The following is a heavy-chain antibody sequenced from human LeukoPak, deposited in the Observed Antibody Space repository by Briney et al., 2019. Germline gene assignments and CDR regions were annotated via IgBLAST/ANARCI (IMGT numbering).Heavy chain of an antibody. Sequence: PSETLSLTCTVSGDSISRDGYYWSWIRQPPGKGLEWIGYIYHSGGAYSNPSLKSRVTISVDTSKNQFSLKLTSVTAADTAVYYCARDRELGYWGQGTLVTVSS. V-gene: IGHV4-61*08. J-gene: IGHJ4*02. CDR1: GDSISRDGYY. D-gene: IGHD3-10*01. CDR3: ARDRELGY. CDR2: IYHSGGA.